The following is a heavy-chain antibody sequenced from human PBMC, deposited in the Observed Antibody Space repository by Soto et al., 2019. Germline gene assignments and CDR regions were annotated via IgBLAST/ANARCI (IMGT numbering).Heavy chain of an antibody. CDR3: ARTYYDFWSGYYTVDY. CDR1: GGSISSYY. CDR2: IYYSGST. V-gene: IGHV4-59*01. D-gene: IGHD3-3*01. J-gene: IGHJ4*02. Sequence: SETLSLTCTVSGGSISSYYWSWIRQPPGKGLEWIGYIYYSGSTNYNPSLKSRVTISVDTSKNQFSLKLSSVTAADTAVYYCARTYYDFWSGYYTVDYWGQGTLVTVSS.